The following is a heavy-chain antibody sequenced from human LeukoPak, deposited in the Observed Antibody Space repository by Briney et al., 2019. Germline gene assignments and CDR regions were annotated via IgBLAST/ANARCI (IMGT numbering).Heavy chain of an antibody. V-gene: IGHV1-69*04. D-gene: IGHD2-2*02. CDR1: GGTFSSYT. CDR3: ARDRSSTSCYSPDAFDI. J-gene: IGHJ3*02. Sequence: ASVKVSCKASGGTFSSYTISWVRQAPGQGLEWMGRIIPILGIANYAQKFQGRVTITADKSTSTAYMELSSLRSEDTAVYYCARDRSSTSCYSPDAFDIWGQGTMVTVSS. CDR2: IIPILGIA.